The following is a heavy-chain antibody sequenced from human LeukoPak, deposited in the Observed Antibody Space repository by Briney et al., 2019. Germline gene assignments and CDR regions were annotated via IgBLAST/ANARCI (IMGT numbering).Heavy chain of an antibody. V-gene: IGHV3-23*01. D-gene: IGHD6-13*01. J-gene: IGHJ1*01. CDR3: ASGYSSSLGYFQH. CDR2: ISGSGGST. CDR1: GFTFSSYA. Sequence: GGSLRLSCAASGFTFSSYAMSWVRQAPGKGLEWVSAISGSGGSTYYADSVKGRFTISRDNSKNTLYLQMNSLRAEDTAVYYCASGYSSSLGYFQHWGQGTLVTVSS.